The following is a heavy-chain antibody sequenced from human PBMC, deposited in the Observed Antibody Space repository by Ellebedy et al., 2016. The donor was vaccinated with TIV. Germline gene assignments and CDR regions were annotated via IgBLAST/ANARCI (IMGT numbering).Heavy chain of an antibody. CDR1: GGSVRSGSYY. Sequence: MPSETLSLTCTVSGGSVRSGSYYWSWIRQPPGKGLEWIGYIYYNENTNYNPSLKSPVTISVDTSKNQFSLHLNSVTAADTAVYFCASTPFSAGSGYHPHDYWGQGILVTVSS. D-gene: IGHD5-12*01. J-gene: IGHJ4*02. CDR2: IYYNENT. V-gene: IGHV4-61*01. CDR3: ASTPFSAGSGYHPHDY.